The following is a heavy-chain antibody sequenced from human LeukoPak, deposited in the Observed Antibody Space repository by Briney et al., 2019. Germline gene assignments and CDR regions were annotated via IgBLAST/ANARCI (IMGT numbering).Heavy chain of an antibody. J-gene: IGHJ4*02. CDR2: INPNSGGT. D-gene: IGHD3-3*01. CDR3: ARSPITIFGVVIRYYFDY. CDR1: GYTFTGYY. Sequence: ASVKVSCKASGYTFTGYYMHWVRQAPGQGLKWMGWINPNSGGTNYAQEFQGRVTMTRDTSISTAYMELSRLRSDDTAVYYCARSPITIFGVVIRYYFDYWGQGTLVTVSS. V-gene: IGHV1-2*02.